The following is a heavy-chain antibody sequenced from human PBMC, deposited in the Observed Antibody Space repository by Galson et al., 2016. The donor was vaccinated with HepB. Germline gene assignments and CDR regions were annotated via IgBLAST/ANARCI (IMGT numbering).Heavy chain of an antibody. CDR2: IYHSGTT. V-gene: IGHV4-31*03. Sequence: TLSLTCTVSGGSISSGGYYWSWIRQHPGTGLEWIGYIYHSGTTYYNPSLKSRVTMSVDTSKNQFSLELSSVTAADTGVYYCASNWKYYFDYWGQGALVTVSS. J-gene: IGHJ4*02. CDR3: ASNWKYYFDY. CDR1: GGSISSGGYY. D-gene: IGHD1-20*01.